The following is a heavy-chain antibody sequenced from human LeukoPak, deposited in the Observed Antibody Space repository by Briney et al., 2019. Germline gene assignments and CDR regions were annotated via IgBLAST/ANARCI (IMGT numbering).Heavy chain of an antibody. J-gene: IGHJ6*04. V-gene: IGHV1-24*01. CDR3: ASDIAAAGENGYYYYGMDV. CDR1: GYTLTELS. D-gene: IGHD6-13*01. Sequence: GASVKVSCKVSGYTLTELSMHWVRQAPGKGLEWMGGFDPEDGETIYAQKFQGRVTMTEDTSTDTAYMELSSLRSEDTAVYYCASDIAAAGENGYYYYGMDVWGKGTTVTVSS. CDR2: FDPEDGET.